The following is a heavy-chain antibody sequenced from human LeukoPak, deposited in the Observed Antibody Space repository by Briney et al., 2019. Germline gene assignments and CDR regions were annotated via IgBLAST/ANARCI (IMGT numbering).Heavy chain of an antibody. CDR1: GFTFSSYA. Sequence: PGGSLRLSCAASGFTFSSYAMSWVRQAPGKGLEGVSAISGSGGRTYYADSVKGRFTISRDNSKNTLYLQMNSLRAEDTAVYYCAKALMTTVTTPGAFDIWGQGTMVTVSS. CDR3: AKALMTTVTTPGAFDI. J-gene: IGHJ3*02. CDR2: ISGSGGRT. D-gene: IGHD4-17*01. V-gene: IGHV3-23*01.